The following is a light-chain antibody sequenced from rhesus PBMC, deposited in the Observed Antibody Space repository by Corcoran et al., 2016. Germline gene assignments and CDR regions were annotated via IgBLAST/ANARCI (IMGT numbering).Light chain of an antibody. CDR1: QAITND. V-gene: IGKV1S17*01. CDR3: QQYDSVPLT. CDR2: EAS. J-gene: IGKJ4*01. Sequence: DIQMTQSPSSLSASVGDRVTITCRASQAITNDLAWYQQKPGEAPRLLIYEASSLESGVPSRFCGSGSGTDFTLTISSLQSEDFVTYYCQQYDSVPLTFGGGTKVEIK.